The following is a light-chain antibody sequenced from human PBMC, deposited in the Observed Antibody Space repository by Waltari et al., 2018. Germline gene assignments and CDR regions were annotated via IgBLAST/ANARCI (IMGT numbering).Light chain of an antibody. CDR2: GGS. CDR3: QQYNKWPPGT. Sequence: EVVLTQSPATLSVSLGERATLSCRASQSVSSDLAWYQQKPGQAPRLIIHGGSIRATGIPARFSGSGSGTEFTLTISSLQSEDSAVYYCQQYNKWPPGTFGQGTKVEIK. V-gene: IGKV3-15*01. CDR1: QSVSSD. J-gene: IGKJ1*01.